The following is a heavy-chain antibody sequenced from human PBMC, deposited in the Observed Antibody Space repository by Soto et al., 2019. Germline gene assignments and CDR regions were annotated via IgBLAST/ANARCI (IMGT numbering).Heavy chain of an antibody. CDR2: IIPILGIA. V-gene: IGHV1-69*08. CDR3: ARDRREGSFSALDY. J-gene: IGHJ4*02. CDR1: GGTFSSYT. D-gene: IGHD1-26*01. Sequence: QVQLVQSGAEVKKPGSSVKVSCKASGGTFSSYTISWVRQAPGQGLEWMGRIIPILGIANYAQKFQGRVTITADKSTSTAYMELSSVRAEVTAVYYCARDRREGSFSALDYWGQGTLVTVSS.